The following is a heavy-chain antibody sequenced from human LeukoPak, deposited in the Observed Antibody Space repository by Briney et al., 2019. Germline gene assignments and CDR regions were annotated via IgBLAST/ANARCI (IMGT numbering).Heavy chain of an antibody. CDR2: IYYSGST. Sequence: SETLSLTCTVSGGSISSYYWSWIRQPPGKGLEWIGYIYYSGSTNYNPSLKSRVTISVDTSKNQFSLKLSSVTAADAAVYYCARDPLGDAFDIWGQGTMVTVSS. CDR1: GGSISSYY. CDR3: ARDPLGDAFDI. D-gene: IGHD3-16*02. V-gene: IGHV4-59*01. J-gene: IGHJ3*02.